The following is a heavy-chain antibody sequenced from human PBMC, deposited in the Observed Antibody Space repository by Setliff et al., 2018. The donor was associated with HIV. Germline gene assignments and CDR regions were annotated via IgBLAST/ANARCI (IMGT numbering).Heavy chain of an antibody. CDR3: AREPDY. Sequence: SETLSLTCTVSGDSFNGSHYLWGWIRQPPGKGLEWVGNVYYNWATYYNPSFKNRVTISVDTSKNQFSLRLTSVTAADTAVYYCAREPDYWGQGILVTVSS. CDR2: VYYNWAT. J-gene: IGHJ4*02. CDR1: GDSFNGSHYL. V-gene: IGHV4-39*07.